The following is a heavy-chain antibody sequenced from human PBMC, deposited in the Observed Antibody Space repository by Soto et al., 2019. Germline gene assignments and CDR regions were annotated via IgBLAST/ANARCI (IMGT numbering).Heavy chain of an antibody. CDR2: IYYSGGT. D-gene: IGHD6-13*01. Sequence: QVQLQESGPGLVKPSQTLSLTCTVSGGSISSGGYYWSWIRQHPGKGLEWIGYIYYSGGTYYNPSLKSRVTISVDTSKNQFSLKLSSVSDAETDVHYCARRRVAGYSSSWRKGDFDYWGQGTLVTVST. J-gene: IGHJ4*02. CDR1: GGSISSGGYY. V-gene: IGHV4-31*03. CDR3: ARRRVAGYSSSWRKGDFDY.